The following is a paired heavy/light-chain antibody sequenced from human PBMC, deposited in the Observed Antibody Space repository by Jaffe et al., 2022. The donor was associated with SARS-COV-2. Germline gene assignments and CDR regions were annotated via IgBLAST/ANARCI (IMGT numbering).Light chain of an antibody. CDR2: GAS. V-gene: IGKV3-20*01. CDR3: QYYGRSYT. J-gene: IGKJ2*01. CDR1: QSVTSPSTS. Sequence: EVVLTQSPGTLSLSPGEGATLSCRASQSVTSPSTSLAWYQQKPGQAPRLLIYGASSRASGIPDRFSGSGSGTDFTLTISRLEPEDFAVYYCQYYGRSYTFGQGTKLEIK.
Heavy chain of an antibody. CDR3: ATASRPFDWLTYYFNF. CDR2: ITASGTNT. CDR1: GFTFNIGV. J-gene: IGHJ4*02. D-gene: IGHD3-9*01. Sequence: DVQLVESGGGLILPGGSLRVSCAASGFTFNIGVMSWVRQAPGKGLEWVSTITASGTNTYYADSVKGRFTISRDNSMNTLYLQMNSLRAEDTAIYYCATASRPFDWLTYYFNFWGQGTLVTVSS. V-gene: IGHV3-23*04.